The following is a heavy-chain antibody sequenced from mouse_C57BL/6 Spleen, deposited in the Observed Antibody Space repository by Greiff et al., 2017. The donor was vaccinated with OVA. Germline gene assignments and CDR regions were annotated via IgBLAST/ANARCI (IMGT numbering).Heavy chain of an antibody. D-gene: IGHD4-1*01. CDR1: GFTFSDYY. CDR2: INYDGSST. CDR3: ARGGTGFDY. Sequence: DVKLVESEGGLVQPGSSMKLSCTASGFTFSDYYMAWVRQVPEKGLEWVANINYDGSSTYYLDSLKSRFIISRDNAKNILYLQMSSLKSEDTATYYCARGGTGFDYWGKGTTLTVSS. V-gene: IGHV5-16*01. J-gene: IGHJ2*01.